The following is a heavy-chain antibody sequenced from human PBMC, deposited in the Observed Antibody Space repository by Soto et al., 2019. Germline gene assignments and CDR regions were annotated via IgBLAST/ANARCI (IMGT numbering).Heavy chain of an antibody. V-gene: IGHV4-34*01. CDR2: INHSGST. Sequence: SETLSLTCAVYGGSLSGYNWNWIRQPPGKGLEWIGEINHSGSTDYNPSLKSRVTISLDTSKNQFSLKLASVTAADTAVYYCARAPPTARTYYYDSSGYSPLDYWGQGTLVTVSS. CDR1: GGSLSGYN. CDR3: ARAPPTARTYYYDSSGYSPLDY. J-gene: IGHJ4*02. D-gene: IGHD3-22*01.